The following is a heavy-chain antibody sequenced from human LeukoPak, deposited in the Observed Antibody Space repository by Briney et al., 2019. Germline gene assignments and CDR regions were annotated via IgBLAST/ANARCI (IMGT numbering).Heavy chain of an antibody. Sequence: WVRQPPGKGLEWIGSIYYSGSPYYNPSLKSRVTISVDTSKNQFSLKLSSVTAADTAVYYCARHLLPPGAFDPWGQGTLVTVSS. CDR3: ARHLLPPGAFDP. J-gene: IGHJ5*02. V-gene: IGHV4-39*01. CDR2: IYYSGSP. D-gene: IGHD3-10*01.